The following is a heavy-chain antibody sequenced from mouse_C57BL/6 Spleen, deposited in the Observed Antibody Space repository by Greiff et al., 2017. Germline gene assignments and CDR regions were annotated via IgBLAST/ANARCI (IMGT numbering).Heavy chain of an antibody. V-gene: IGHV3-6*01. Sequence: EVKLEESGPGLVKPSQSLSLTCSVTGYSITSGYYWNWIRQFPGNKLEWMGYISYDGSNNYNPSLKNRISITRDTSKNQFFLKLNSVTTEDTATYYCARGADYDGKGFAYWGQGTLVTVSA. CDR3: ARGADYDGKGFAY. CDR2: ISYDGSN. D-gene: IGHD2-4*01. J-gene: IGHJ3*01. CDR1: GYSITSGYY.